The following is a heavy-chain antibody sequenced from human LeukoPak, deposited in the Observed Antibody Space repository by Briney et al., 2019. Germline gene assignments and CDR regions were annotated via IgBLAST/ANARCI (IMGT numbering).Heavy chain of an antibody. CDR2: IYGAGDVI. CDR3: VRKTAHSSGWYLS. J-gene: IGHJ5*02. Sequence: GGSLRLSCAASADSGFTFSNYAMNWFRQAPGLGLEWVSSIYGAGDVIYYADSVKGRFTISRDNSKNMLYLHMTSLRAEDTAVYYCVRKTAHSSGWYLSWGQGTLVTVSS. V-gene: IGHV3-23*01. D-gene: IGHD6-19*01. CDR1: ADSGFTFSNYA.